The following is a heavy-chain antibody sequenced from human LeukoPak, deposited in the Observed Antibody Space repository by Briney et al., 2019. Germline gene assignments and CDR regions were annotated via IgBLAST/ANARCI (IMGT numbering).Heavy chain of an antibody. Sequence: GGSLRLSCAASGFTFSDYYMSWIRQAPGKGLEWVSYISSSGSTIYYADSVKGRFTISRDNSKNTLYLQMNSLRAEDTAIYYCAKGRGHITSTPTRYFDYWGQGTLVTVSS. CDR3: AKGRGHITSTPTRYFDY. V-gene: IGHV3-11*01. D-gene: IGHD1-14*01. J-gene: IGHJ4*02. CDR2: ISSSGSTI. CDR1: GFTFSDYY.